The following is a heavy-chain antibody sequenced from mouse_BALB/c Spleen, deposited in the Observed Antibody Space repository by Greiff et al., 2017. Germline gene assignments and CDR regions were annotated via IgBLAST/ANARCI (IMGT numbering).Heavy chain of an antibody. V-gene: IGHV1-80*01. CDR2: IYPGDGDT. CDR1: GYAFSSYW. Sequence: QVQLQQSGAELVRPGSSVKISCKASGYAFSSYWMNWVKQRPGQGLEWIGQIYPGDGDTNYNGKFKGKATLTADKSSSTAYMQLSSLTSEDSAVYFCARSGHYSGSSSYYFDYWGQGTTLTVPS. D-gene: IGHD1-1*01. CDR3: ARSGHYSGSSSYYFDY. J-gene: IGHJ2*01.